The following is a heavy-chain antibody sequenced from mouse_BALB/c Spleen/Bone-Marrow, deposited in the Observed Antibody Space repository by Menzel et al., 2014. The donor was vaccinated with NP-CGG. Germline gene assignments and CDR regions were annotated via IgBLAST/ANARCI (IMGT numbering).Heavy chain of an antibody. Sequence: VQLKESGPGLVKPSQSLSLLCTVTGYSITSDYAWNWIRQFPGNKLEWMGYISYSGSTSYNPSLKSRISITRDTSKNQFFLQLNSVTTEDTATYYCARYDYDVGYFDYWGQGTTLTVSS. D-gene: IGHD2-4*01. CDR1: GYSITSDYA. V-gene: IGHV3-2*02. CDR3: ARYDYDVGYFDY. J-gene: IGHJ2*01. CDR2: ISYSGST.